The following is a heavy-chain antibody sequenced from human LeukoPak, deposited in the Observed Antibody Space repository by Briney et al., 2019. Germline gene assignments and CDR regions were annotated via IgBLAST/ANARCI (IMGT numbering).Heavy chain of an antibody. CDR3: AKSRPRGTAMVPYYYYYYYMDV. CDR1: GFTFDDYA. J-gene: IGHJ6*03. CDR2: ISWNSGSI. Sequence: GGSLRLSCAASGFTFDDYAMHWVRQAPGKGLEWVSGISWNSGSIGYADSVKGRFTISRDNAKNSLYLQMNSLRAEDTALYYCAKSRPRGTAMVPYYYYYYYMDVWGKGTTVTVPS. V-gene: IGHV3-9*01. D-gene: IGHD5-18*01.